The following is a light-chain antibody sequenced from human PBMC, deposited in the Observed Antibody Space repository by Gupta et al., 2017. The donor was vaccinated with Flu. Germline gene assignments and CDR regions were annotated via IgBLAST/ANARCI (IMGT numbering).Light chain of an antibody. J-gene: IGKJ1*01. CDR1: QRISTW. CDR3: QQYNSDRT. CDR2: KAS. Sequence: SPSTLSASVGDRVTITCRASQRISTWLAWYQQKPGKAPKLLIYKASSLESGVPSRFSGRGSGTEFTLTISSLQPDDFATYYCQQYNSDRTFGQGTKVEIK. V-gene: IGKV1-5*03.